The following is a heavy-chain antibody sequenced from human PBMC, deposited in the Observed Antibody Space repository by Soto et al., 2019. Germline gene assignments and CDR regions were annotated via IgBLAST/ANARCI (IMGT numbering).Heavy chain of an antibody. CDR3: ARDTQGGVFES. J-gene: IGHJ4*02. V-gene: IGHV3-7*05. CDR1: GFIFRTHW. CDR2: IKEDGNKK. D-gene: IGHD3-16*01. Sequence: GGSLRLSCAASGFIFRTHWMSWVRQAPGKGLEWVANIKEDGNKKYYVDSVKGRFTISRDNAKNSLDLQMNSLRVEDTAVYYCARDTQGGVFESWGQGTLVTVSS.